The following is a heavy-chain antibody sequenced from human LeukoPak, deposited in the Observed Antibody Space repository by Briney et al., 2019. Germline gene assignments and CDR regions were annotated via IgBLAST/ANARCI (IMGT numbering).Heavy chain of an antibody. CDR1: GYTFTGYY. CDR3: ARADGGSSSTEGYYYYYMDV. V-gene: IGHV1-46*03. Sequence: ASVKVSCKASGYTFTGYYMHWVRQAPGQGLEWMGIINPSGGSTSYAQKFQGRVTMTRDTSTSTVYMELSSLRSEDTAVYYCARADGGSSSTEGYYYYYMDVWGKGTTVTVSS. D-gene: IGHD6-6*01. J-gene: IGHJ6*03. CDR2: INPSGGST.